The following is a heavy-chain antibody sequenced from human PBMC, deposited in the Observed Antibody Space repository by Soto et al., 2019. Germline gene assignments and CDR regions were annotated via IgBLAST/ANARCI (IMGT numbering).Heavy chain of an antibody. V-gene: IGHV1-69*13. CDR3: ARVLAYCGGDCSNAFDP. J-gene: IGHJ5*02. CDR1: GGTFSSYA. Sequence: GASVKVSCKASGGTFSSYAISWVRQAPGQGLEWMGGIIPIFGTANYAQKFQGRVTITADESTSTAYMELSSLRSEDTAVYYCARVLAYCGGDCSNAFDPWGQGTLVTVSS. CDR2: IIPIFGTA. D-gene: IGHD2-21*02.